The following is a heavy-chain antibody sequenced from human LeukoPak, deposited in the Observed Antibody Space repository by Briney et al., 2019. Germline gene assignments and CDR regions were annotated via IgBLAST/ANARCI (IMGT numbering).Heavy chain of an antibody. CDR2: IIPIFGTA. CDR1: GYTFTGYY. Sequence: SVKVSCKASGYTFTGYYMHWVRQAPGQGLEWMGGIIPIFGTANYAQKFQGRVTITADKSTSTAYMELSSLRSEDTAVYYCARGPDYDLLTGYPDYYYYSMDVWGKGTTVTVSS. D-gene: IGHD3-9*01. V-gene: IGHV1-69*06. J-gene: IGHJ6*03. CDR3: ARGPDYDLLTGYPDYYYYSMDV.